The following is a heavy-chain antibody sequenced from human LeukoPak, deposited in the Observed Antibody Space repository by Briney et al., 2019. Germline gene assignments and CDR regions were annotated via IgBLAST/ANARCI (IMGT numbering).Heavy chain of an antibody. V-gene: IGHV3-53*01. CDR3: AASSVGVPRAFDI. J-gene: IGHJ3*02. Sequence: GGSLRLSCAASGFTVSSNYMSWVRQAPGKGLEWVSVIYSGGSTYYADSVKGRFTISRDNSKNTLYLQMNSLRAEDTAVYYCAASSVGVPRAFDIWGQGTMVTVSS. CDR1: GFTVSSNY. D-gene: IGHD3-16*01. CDR2: IYSGGST.